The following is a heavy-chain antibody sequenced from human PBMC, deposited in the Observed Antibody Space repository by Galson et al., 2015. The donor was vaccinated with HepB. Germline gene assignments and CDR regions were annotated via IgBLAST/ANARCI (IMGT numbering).Heavy chain of an antibody. Sequence: TLSLTCAVYGGSFSGYYWSWIRQPPGKGLEWIGEINHSGSTNYNPSLKSRVTISVDTSKNQFSLKLSSVTAADTAVYYCARGNVQGVRHKGIAAAGGDWFDPWGQGTLVTVSS. D-gene: IGHD6-13*01. CDR1: GGSFSGYY. V-gene: IGHV4-34*01. CDR3: ARGNVQGVRHKGIAAAGGDWFDP. CDR2: INHSGST. J-gene: IGHJ5*02.